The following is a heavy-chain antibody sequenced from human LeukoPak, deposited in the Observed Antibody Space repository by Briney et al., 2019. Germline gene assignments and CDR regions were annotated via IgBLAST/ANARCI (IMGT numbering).Heavy chain of an antibody. CDR3: ARGAGSTISNDAFDI. CDR1: GGSISSGGYS. CDR2: IYYSGST. J-gene: IGHJ3*02. V-gene: IGHV4-30-4*07. D-gene: IGHD5-24*01. Sequence: TSETLSLTCAVSGGSISSGGYSWSWIRQPPGKGLEWIGYIYYSGSTYYNPSLKSRVTISVDTSKNQFSLKLSSVTAADTAVYYCARGAGSTISNDAFDIWGQGTMVTVSS.